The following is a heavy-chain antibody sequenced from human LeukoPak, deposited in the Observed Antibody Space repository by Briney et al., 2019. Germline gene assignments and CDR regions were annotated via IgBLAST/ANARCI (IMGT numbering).Heavy chain of an antibody. V-gene: IGHV3-21*01. J-gene: IGHJ4*02. Sequence: GGSLRLSCAASGFTFSSYNMKWVRQAPGKGLEWVSSISSRSSYIFYADSVKGRFTVSRDNAKKSLYLQMNSLRAEDTAVYYCASGVNYFDNWGQGTLVTVSS. CDR3: ASGVNYFDN. CDR1: GFTFSSYN. D-gene: IGHD3-3*01. CDR2: ISSRSSYI.